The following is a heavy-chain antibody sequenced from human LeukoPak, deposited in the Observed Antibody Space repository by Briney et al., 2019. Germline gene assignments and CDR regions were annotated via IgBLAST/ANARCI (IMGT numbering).Heavy chain of an antibody. CDR3: ARRGTYYDGSGTIGDWFDP. D-gene: IGHD3-10*01. CDR2: IYYSGST. J-gene: IGHJ5*02. V-gene: IGHV4-39*01. CDR1: GGSISSSSYY. Sequence: SETLSLTCTVSGGSISSSSYYWGWIRQPPGKGLEWIGSIYYSGSTYYNPSLKSRVTISVDTSKNQFSLKLSSVTAADTAVYYCARRGTYYDGSGTIGDWFDPWGQGTLVTVSS.